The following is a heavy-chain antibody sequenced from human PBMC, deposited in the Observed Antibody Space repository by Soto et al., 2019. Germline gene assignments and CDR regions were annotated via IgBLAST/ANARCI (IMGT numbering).Heavy chain of an antibody. CDR2: LTASGGST. D-gene: IGHD6-19*01. Sequence: VQLLESGGGLVQPAGSLRLSCAASGFTFSSFAMTWVRQAPGEGLEWVSALTASGGSTFYADSVKGRFTISRDNSKNTLDLQMNSLRAEDTAVYYCAKGFIGAVADAFDIWGQGRMVTVS. J-gene: IGHJ3*02. CDR3: AKGFIGAVADAFDI. CDR1: GFTFSSFA. V-gene: IGHV3-23*01.